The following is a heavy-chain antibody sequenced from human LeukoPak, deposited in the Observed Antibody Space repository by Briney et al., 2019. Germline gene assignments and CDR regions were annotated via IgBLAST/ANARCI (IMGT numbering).Heavy chain of an antibody. J-gene: IGHJ5*02. Sequence: ASVKVSCKASGYTFTYYGISWVRQAPGQGPEWMGWICGYNGNTNYAQKFQGRVTMTTDTSTSTAYMELRSLRSDDTALYYCARPNYPGGSGSYGGTNWFDPWGQGTLVTVSS. V-gene: IGHV1-18*01. CDR2: ICGYNGNT. D-gene: IGHD3-10*01. CDR3: ARPNYPGGSGSYGGTNWFDP. CDR1: GYTFTYYG.